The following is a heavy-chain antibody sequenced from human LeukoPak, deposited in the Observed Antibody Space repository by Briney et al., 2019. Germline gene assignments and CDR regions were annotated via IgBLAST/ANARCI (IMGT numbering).Heavy chain of an antibody. D-gene: IGHD3-22*01. Sequence: PGGSLRLSCAASGFTFSSYSMNWVRQAPGKGLEWVSSISSSSSYIYYADSVKGRFTISRDNAKNSLYLQMNSLRAEDTAVYYCARAMGCPKPPYYYDSSGYYYYFDYWGQGTLVTVSS. J-gene: IGHJ4*02. CDR2: ISSSSSYI. CDR1: GFTFSSYS. CDR3: ARAMGCPKPPYYYDSSGYYYYFDY. V-gene: IGHV3-21*01.